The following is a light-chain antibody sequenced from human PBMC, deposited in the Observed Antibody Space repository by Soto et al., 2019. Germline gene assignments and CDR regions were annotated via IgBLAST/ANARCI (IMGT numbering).Light chain of an antibody. J-gene: IGLJ2*01. CDR3: AAWDDSLNGHVV. Sequence: QSVLTQPPSASGTPGQRVTMSCSGSSSNIGSNSVNWYQQLPGTAPKLLIYGNGQRPSGVPDRFSGSKSGTSASLAISGLQSEDGADYYCAAWDDSLNGHVVFGGGTKLTVL. CDR2: GNG. V-gene: IGLV1-44*01. CDR1: SSNIGSNS.